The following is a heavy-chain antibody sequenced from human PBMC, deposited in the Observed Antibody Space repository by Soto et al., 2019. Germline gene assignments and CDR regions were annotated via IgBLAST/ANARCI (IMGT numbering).Heavy chain of an antibody. Sequence: SVKVSCKATGGTFSSYAISWVRQAPGQGLEWMGGIIPIFGTANYAQKFQGRVTITADESTSTAYMELSSLRSEDTAVYYCATVGFLVWVSVTYHTSWRHVRGKAMTVTVS. CDR2: IIPIFGTA. J-gene: IGHJ6*03. CDR3: ATVGFLVWVSVTYHTSWRHV. V-gene: IGHV1-69*13. D-gene: IGHD3-3*01. CDR1: GGTFSSYA.